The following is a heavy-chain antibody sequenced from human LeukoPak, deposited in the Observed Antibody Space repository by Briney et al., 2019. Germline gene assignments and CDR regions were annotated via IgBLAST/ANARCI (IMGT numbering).Heavy chain of an antibody. V-gene: IGHV4-34*01. CDR3: ARFGPYYYDSSGYSFDY. D-gene: IGHD3-22*01. CDR2: INHSGST. CDR1: GGSFSGYY. J-gene: IGHJ4*02. Sequence: SETLSLTCAVYGGSFSGYYWSWIRQPPGKGLEWIGEINHSGSTNYNPSLKSRVTISVDTSKNQFSLKLSSVTAADTAVYYCARFGPYYYDSSGYSFDYWGQGTLVTVSS.